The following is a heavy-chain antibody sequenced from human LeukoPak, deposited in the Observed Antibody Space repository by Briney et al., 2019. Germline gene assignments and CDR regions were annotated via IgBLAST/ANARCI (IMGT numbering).Heavy chain of an antibody. CDR2: IYTSGST. CDR1: GGSISSYC. Sequence: SETLSLTCTVSGGSISSYCWSWVRQPAGKGLEWIGRIYTSGSTNYNPSLKSRVTMSVDTSKNQFSLKLSSVTAADTAVYYCARDGARSWFDPWGQGTLVTVSS. D-gene: IGHD1-26*01. CDR3: ARDGARSWFDP. J-gene: IGHJ5*02. V-gene: IGHV4-4*07.